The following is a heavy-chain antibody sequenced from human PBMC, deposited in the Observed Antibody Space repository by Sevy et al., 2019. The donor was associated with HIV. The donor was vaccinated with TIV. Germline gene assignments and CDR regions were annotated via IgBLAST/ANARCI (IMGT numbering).Heavy chain of an antibody. CDR3: ATPKYVGYDYESLDI. V-gene: IGHV1-24*01. CDR2: FDPEDGET. Sequence: ASVKVSCKVSGYTLTKLSMHWVRQAPGKGLEWMGGFDPEDGETIYAQKFQGRVTMTEDTSTDTAYMELSSLRSEDTAVSYCATPKYVGYDYESLDIWGQGTMVTVSS. CDR1: GYTLTKLS. J-gene: IGHJ3*02. D-gene: IGHD5-12*01.